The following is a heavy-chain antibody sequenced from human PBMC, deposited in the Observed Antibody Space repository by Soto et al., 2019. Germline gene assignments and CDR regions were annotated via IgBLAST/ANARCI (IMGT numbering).Heavy chain of an antibody. CDR3: AKVAFRGFDY. CDR1: GFTFSSYS. V-gene: IGHV3-7*01. Sequence: EVQLVESGGGLVQPGGSLRLSCAASGFTFSSYSMSWVRQAPGKGLEWVATIKEDGIEKYYVESVKGRFTVSRDNANNSLYLQMNSLRAEDTAVYYCAKVAFRGFDYWGQGTLVTVSS. CDR2: IKEDGIEK. J-gene: IGHJ4*02. D-gene: IGHD3-10*01.